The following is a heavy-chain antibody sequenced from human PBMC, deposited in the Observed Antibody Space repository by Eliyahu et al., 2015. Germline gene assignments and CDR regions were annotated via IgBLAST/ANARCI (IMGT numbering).Heavy chain of an antibody. V-gene: IGHV3-53*01. CDR2: IYSGGRT. Sequence: QLVEXGGGLIXXGGSXRLSXAASGFTVSNNYLTWVRQAPGKGLEWVSLIYSGGRTYYADSVKGRFTISRDNSKNTFFLEMNNLRTEDTAVYYCARDFRTGYHYGMDVWGQGTTVTVSS. CDR3: ARDFRTGYHYGMDV. J-gene: IGHJ6*02. D-gene: IGHD2-15*01. CDR1: GFTVSNNY.